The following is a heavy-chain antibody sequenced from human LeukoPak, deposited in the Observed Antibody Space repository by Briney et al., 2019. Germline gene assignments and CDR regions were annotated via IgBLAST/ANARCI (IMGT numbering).Heavy chain of an antibody. Sequence: GGSLRLSCAASGFTVNSNYITWVRQAPGKGLDWVSLIHSGGGTYYADSVKGRFTISRDNAKNSLYLQMNSLRAEDTAVYYCARDWEAEWFGERVGYYYYMDVWGKGTTVTVSS. V-gene: IGHV3-53*01. J-gene: IGHJ6*03. CDR3: ARDWEAEWFGERVGYYYYMDV. D-gene: IGHD3-10*01. CDR2: IHSGGGT. CDR1: GFTVNSNY.